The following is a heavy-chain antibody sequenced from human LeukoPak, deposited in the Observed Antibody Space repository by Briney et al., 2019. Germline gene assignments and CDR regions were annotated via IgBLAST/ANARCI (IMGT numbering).Heavy chain of an antibody. V-gene: IGHV1-18*01. CDR2: ISAYNGNT. J-gene: IGHJ4*02. CDR3: ARTAITMVRGVTLPFDY. D-gene: IGHD3-10*01. CDR1: GYTCTSNG. Sequence: ASVKVSFNGSGYTCTSNGISWVRQAHGQVLEWMGWISAYNGNTNYAQKLQGRVTMTTDTSTSTAYMELRSLRSDDTAVYYCARTAITMVRGVTLPFDYWGQGTLVTVSS.